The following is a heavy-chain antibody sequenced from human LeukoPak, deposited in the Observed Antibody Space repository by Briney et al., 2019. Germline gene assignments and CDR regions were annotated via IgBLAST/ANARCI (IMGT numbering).Heavy chain of an antibody. D-gene: IGHD1-26*01. CDR2: IYSGGTT. J-gene: IGHJ6*03. V-gene: IGHV3-53*01. CDR3: ARGYWHPTSGFYYYYLDV. CDR1: GSNISNSF. Sequence: GGSLTLSCAVSGSNISNSFINWVRQAPGKWLEWVSIIYSGGTTHYADSVRGRFTVSRDFSQNTLYLQMDSLRADDTAVYYCARGYWHPTSGFYYYYLDVWGRGTTVIVSS.